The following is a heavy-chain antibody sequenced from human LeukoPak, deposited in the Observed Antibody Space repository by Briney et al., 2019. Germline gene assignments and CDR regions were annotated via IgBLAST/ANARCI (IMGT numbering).Heavy chain of an antibody. Sequence: PSETLSLTCVVYGGSFSGYYWSWIRQPPGKGLECIGEINHSGSTNYNPSLKSRVTISVDTSKNQFSLKLSSVTAADTAVYYCARGRSWYGGVWFDPWGQGTLVTVSS. CDR1: GGSFSGYY. J-gene: IGHJ5*02. V-gene: IGHV4-34*01. CDR2: INHSGST. D-gene: IGHD6-13*01. CDR3: ARGRSWYGGVWFDP.